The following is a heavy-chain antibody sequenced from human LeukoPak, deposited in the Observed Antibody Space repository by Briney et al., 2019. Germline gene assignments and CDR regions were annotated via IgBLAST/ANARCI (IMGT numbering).Heavy chain of an antibody. CDR2: IKQDGSEK. J-gene: IGHJ5*02. D-gene: IGHD1-26*01. CDR1: GFMFSSRA. Sequence: GGSLRLSCAASGFMFSSRAMSWVRQAPGKGLEWVANIKQDGSEKYYVDSVEGRFTISRDNAKNSLYLQMNSLRAEDTAVYYCARDESTGSYLSWGQGTLVTVSS. CDR3: ARDESTGSYLS. V-gene: IGHV3-7*01.